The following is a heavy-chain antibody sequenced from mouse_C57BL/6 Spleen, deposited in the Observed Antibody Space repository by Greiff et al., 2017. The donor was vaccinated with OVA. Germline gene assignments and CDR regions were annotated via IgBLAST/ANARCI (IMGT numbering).Heavy chain of an antibody. D-gene: IGHD1-1*01. V-gene: IGHV1-53*01. Sequence: VQLQQPGTELVKPGASVKLSCKASGYTFTSYWMHWVKQRPGQGLEWIGNINPSNGGTNYNDKFKSKATLTVDKSSSTAYMQLSSLTSEDSAVYYCAGDYGSSYWYCDVWGTGTTVTVSS. CDR3: AGDYGSSYWYCDV. J-gene: IGHJ1*03. CDR2: INPSNGGT. CDR1: GYTFTSYW.